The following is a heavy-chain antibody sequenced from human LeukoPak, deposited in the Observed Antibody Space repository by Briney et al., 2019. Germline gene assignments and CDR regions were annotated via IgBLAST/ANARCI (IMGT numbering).Heavy chain of an antibody. Sequence: WETLSLTCTVSGGSISSYYWSWIRQPPGKGLEWIGYIYNSGSPTFNPSLKSRVTISLDTSKNQFSLNLRSVTAADTAVYYCARHGSGWTFDYWGQGTLVTVSS. J-gene: IGHJ4*02. D-gene: IGHD6-19*01. CDR3: ARHGSGWTFDY. CDR2: IYNSGSP. CDR1: GGSISSYY. V-gene: IGHV4-59*08.